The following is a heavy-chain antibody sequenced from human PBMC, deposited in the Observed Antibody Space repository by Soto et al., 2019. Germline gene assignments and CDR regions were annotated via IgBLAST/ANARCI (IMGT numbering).Heavy chain of an antibody. V-gene: IGHV4-39*01. Sequence: SETLSLTCTVSGGSITTSSYYWGWIRQPPGKRLEWIGSLSYSGSTCYSTSLKSRVTISVDTSKNHFSLKLSSVTAADTAVYYCARHSGYSSSWFYYGMDVWGQGTTVS. CDR2: LSYSGST. CDR1: GGSITTSSYY. CDR3: ARHSGYSSSWFYYGMDV. D-gene: IGHD6-13*01. J-gene: IGHJ6*02.